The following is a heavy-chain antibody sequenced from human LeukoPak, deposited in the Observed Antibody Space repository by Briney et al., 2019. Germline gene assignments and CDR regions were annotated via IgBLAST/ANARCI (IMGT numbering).Heavy chain of an antibody. D-gene: IGHD3-9*01. CDR3: ARVGYDILTGYLPYYYYGMDV. CDR2: INPSGGST. J-gene: IGHJ6*02. Sequence: ASVKVSCKASGYTFTSYYMHWARQAPGQGLEWMGIINPSGGSTSYAQKFQGRVTMTRDTSTSTVYMELSSLRSEDTAVYYCARVGYDILTGYLPYYYYGMDVWGQGTTVTVSS. CDR1: GYTFTSYY. V-gene: IGHV1-46*01.